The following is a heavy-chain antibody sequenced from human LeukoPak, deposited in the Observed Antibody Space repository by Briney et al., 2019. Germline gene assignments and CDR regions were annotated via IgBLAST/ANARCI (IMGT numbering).Heavy chain of an antibody. CDR3: AKAIYDSSGYYDY. V-gene: IGHV3-74*01. CDR2: INSDGSST. D-gene: IGHD3-22*01. Sequence: GGSLRLSCAASGFTFSSYWMHWVRQAPGKGLVWVSRINSDGSSTSYADSVKGRFTISRDNAKNTLYLQMNSLRAEDTALYYCAKAIYDSSGYYDYWGQGTLVTVSS. J-gene: IGHJ4*02. CDR1: GFTFSSYW.